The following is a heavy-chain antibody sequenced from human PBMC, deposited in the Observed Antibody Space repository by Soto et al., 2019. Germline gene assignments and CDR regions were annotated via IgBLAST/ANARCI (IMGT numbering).Heavy chain of an antibody. V-gene: IGHV5-51*01. D-gene: IGHD3-22*01. CDR1: GYSFTSYW. Sequence: EVQLVQSGAEVKKPGESLKISCKGSGYSFTSYWIGWVRQMPGKGLEWMGIIYPGDSDTRYSPSFQGQVTISADKSISTAYLQWSSLKASDTAMYYCARHSYYDSSGYYTKQHLVDYWGQGTLVTVSS. CDR3: ARHSYYDSSGYYTKQHLVDY. J-gene: IGHJ4*02. CDR2: IYPGDSDT.